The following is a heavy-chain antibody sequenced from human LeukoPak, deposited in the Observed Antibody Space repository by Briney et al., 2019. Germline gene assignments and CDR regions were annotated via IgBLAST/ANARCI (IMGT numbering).Heavy chain of an antibody. J-gene: IGHJ5*02. V-gene: IGHV3-21*01. CDR1: GFTSSSYS. Sequence: GGFLRLSCAASGFTSSSYSMSWVRQAPGKGLEWVSSISSSSNYIYYAYSVKGRFTISRDNAKNSLYLQMNSLRAEDTAVYYCARDKRSDSSGYYYGDNWFDPWGQGTLVTVSS. D-gene: IGHD3-22*01. CDR3: ARDKRSDSSGYYYGDNWFDP. CDR2: ISSSSNYI.